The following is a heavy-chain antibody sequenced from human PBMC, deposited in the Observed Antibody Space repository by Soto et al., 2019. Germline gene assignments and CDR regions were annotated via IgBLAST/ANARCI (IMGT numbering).Heavy chain of an antibody. CDR1: GYTFTSYG. J-gene: IGHJ3*02. CDR2: ISAYNGNT. Sequence: ASVKVSCKASGYTFTSYGISWVRQAPGQGLEWMGWISAYNGNTNYAQKLQGRVTMTTDTSTSTAYMELRGLRSDDTAVYYCARDADYDSSGYYQMERAFDIWGQGTMVTVS. V-gene: IGHV1-18*01. D-gene: IGHD3-22*01. CDR3: ARDADYDSSGYYQMERAFDI.